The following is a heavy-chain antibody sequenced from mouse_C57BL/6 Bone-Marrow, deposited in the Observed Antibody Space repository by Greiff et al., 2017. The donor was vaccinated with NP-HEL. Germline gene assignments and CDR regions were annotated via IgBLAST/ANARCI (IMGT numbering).Heavy chain of an antibody. CDR1: GFSLTSYG. Sequence: VMLVESGPGLVQPSQSLSITCTVSGFSLTSYGVHWVRQSPGKGLEWLGVIWRGGSTDYNAAFMSRLSITKDNSKSQVFFKMNSLQADDTAIYYCAKKKGLRRDYYAMDYWGQGTSVTVSS. D-gene: IGHD2-4*01. J-gene: IGHJ4*01. CDR2: IWRGGST. V-gene: IGHV2-5*01. CDR3: AKKKGLRRDYYAMDY.